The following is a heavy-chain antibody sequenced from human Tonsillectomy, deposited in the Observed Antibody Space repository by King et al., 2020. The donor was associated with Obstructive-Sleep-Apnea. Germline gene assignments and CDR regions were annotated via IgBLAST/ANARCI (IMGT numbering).Heavy chain of an antibody. CDR2: ITWNSVTI. J-gene: IGHJ6*02. D-gene: IGHD1-26*01. CDR3: VRDLGVTIYYAMDA. V-gene: IGHV3-9*01. Sequence: VQLVESGGGLVQPGRSLRLSCAASGFTFDDHAMHWVRQAPGKGLEWVSGITWNSVTIGYADSVKGRFTISRDNAKNSLYLQMNSLRAEDTALYYCVRDLGVTIYYAMDAWGQGTTVTVSS. CDR1: GFTFDDHA.